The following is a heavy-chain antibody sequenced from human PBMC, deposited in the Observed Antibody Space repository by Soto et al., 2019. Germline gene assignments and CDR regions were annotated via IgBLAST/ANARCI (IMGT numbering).Heavy chain of an antibody. V-gene: IGHV3-48*02. CDR3: ARGGSSSDNGMDV. D-gene: IGHD6-6*01. CDR2: ISSRSYTI. Sequence: EVKLVESGGDLVQPGGSLRLSCAASGLTFSTYSMNWVRQAPGKGLEWVSYISSRSYTIYYVDSVKGRFTISRDNAKNSLYLQMNSLRDEDTAVYYCARGGSSSDNGMDVWGQGTTVTVSS. J-gene: IGHJ6*02. CDR1: GLTFSTYS.